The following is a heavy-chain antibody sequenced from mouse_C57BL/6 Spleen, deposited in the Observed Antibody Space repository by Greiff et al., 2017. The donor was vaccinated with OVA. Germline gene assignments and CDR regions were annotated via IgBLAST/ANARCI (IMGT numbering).Heavy chain of an antibody. CDR3: ASKLDWYFDV. CDR1: GYTFTSYW. J-gene: IGHJ1*03. D-gene: IGHD4-1*01. V-gene: IGHV1-50*01. CDR2: IDPSDSYT. Sequence: VQLQQSGAELVKPGASVKLSCKASGYTFTSYWMQWVKQRPGQGLEWIGEIDPSDSYTNYNQKFKGKATLTVDTSSSTAYMQLSSLTSEDSAVYYCASKLDWYFDVWGTGTTVTVSS.